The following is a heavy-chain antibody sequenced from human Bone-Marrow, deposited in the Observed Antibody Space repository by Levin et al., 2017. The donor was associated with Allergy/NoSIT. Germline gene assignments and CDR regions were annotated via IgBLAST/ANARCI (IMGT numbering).Heavy chain of an antibody. Sequence: LSLTCAASGFSFSSYVMSWVRQAPGKGLEWVSSFTVGGEITYYADSVKGRFTISRDSSKSTLYLQMNSLRAEDTAVYYCAKAGTGTSHTFDYWGQGTLVTVSS. CDR2: FTVGGEIT. CDR1: GFSFSSYV. J-gene: IGHJ4*02. V-gene: IGHV3-23*01. CDR3: AKAGTGTSHTFDY.